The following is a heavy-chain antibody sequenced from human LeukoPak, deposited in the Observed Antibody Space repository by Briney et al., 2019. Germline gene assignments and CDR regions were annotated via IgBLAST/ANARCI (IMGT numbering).Heavy chain of an antibody. CDR3: AREGFLDY. CDR2: TNQDGSAK. CDR1: GFSFSSYW. J-gene: IGHJ4*02. D-gene: IGHD2/OR15-2a*01. Sequence: GGSLRLSCAASGFSFSSYWMSWVRQAPGQGLEWVANTNQDGSAKNCVDSVRGRFTISRDNAENSLYLQMNSLRAEDTAVYYCAREGFLDYWGQGTLVTVSS. V-gene: IGHV3-7*01.